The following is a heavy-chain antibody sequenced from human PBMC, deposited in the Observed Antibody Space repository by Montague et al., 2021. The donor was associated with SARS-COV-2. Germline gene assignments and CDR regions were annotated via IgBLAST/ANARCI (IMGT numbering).Heavy chain of an antibody. J-gene: IGHJ4*02. CDR2: IYYSGST. CDR1: GRCIISNRYY. Sequence: SETLSLTCTVAGRCIISNRYYWGWVRQPPGKGLEWIGSIYYSGSTHYNPSLKSRVTISVDTSKNQFSLKLSSVTAADTAVYYCVEIVGAADYWGQGTLVTVSS. CDR3: VEIVGAADY. D-gene: IGHD1-26*01. V-gene: IGHV4-39*01.